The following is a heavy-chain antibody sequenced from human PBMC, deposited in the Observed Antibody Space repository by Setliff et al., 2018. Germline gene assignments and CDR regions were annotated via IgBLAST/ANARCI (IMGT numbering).Heavy chain of an antibody. CDR3: AREFVVISFVKNIHHHYGMDV. CDR2: VHASGSP. Sequence: SETLSLTCTVSGGSIRSGSFYWSWIRQSAEKGLEWIGRVHASGSPNYNPSFKGRVTISLDTSTNQFSLNLNSVTAADTAVYYCAREFVVISFVKNIHHHYGMDVWGQGTTVTVSS. CDR1: GGSIRSGSFY. J-gene: IGHJ6*02. D-gene: IGHD2-21*01. V-gene: IGHV4-61*02.